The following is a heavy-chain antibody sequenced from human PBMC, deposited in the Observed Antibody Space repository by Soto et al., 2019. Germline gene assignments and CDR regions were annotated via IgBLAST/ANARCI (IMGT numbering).Heavy chain of an antibody. V-gene: IGHV4-31*03. Sequence: QVQLQESGPGLVKPSQTLSLTCTVSGGSISRGGYYWSWIRQHPGKGLEWIGYLYYSGGTYYNPHGNRRGTISVDTSENQFSLTLSSVTAEETALYYCARKDSGYEDYMDVWGKGTTVTVSS. CDR3: ARKDSGYEDYMDV. J-gene: IGHJ6*03. CDR2: LYYSGGT. CDR1: GGSISRGGYY. D-gene: IGHD5-12*01.